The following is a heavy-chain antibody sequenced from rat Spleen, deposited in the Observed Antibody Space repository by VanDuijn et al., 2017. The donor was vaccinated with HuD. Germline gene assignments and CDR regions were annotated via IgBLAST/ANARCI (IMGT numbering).Heavy chain of an antibody. J-gene: IGHJ2*01. CDR3: ARDPIISPFDH. CDR1: GFTFSNYG. D-gene: IGHD1-5*01. Sequence: EVQLVESGGGLVQPGRSLKLSCAASGFTFSNYGMAWVRLTPMKGLEWVASIDWGGTNTYYPDNVKDRFTISRDNAKSVLYLQMNNLRSEDTATYYCARDPIISPFDHWGQGVMVTVSS. V-gene: IGHV5-7*01. CDR2: IDWGGTNT.